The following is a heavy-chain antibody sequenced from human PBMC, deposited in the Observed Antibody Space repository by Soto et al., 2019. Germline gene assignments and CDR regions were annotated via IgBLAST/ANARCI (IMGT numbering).Heavy chain of an antibody. CDR2: VYSSGTT. D-gene: IGHD3-10*01. Sequence: LSLTCSVSGGSINSYWWSWIRQPAGKGLEWIGRVYSSGTTDYNPSLNSRATLSVETSKNQFSLKLSSVTAADTAVYYCARDIGSYAYGEGYWGQGIQVTVSS. CDR3: ARDIGSYAYGEGY. CDR1: GGSINSYW. V-gene: IGHV4-4*07. J-gene: IGHJ4*02.